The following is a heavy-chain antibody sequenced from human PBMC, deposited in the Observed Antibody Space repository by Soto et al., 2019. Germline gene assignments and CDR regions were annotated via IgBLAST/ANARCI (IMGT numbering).Heavy chain of an antibody. CDR2: INSDGSST. D-gene: IGHD1-26*01. CDR3: ASCQSGSLYHYYSGMDV. J-gene: IGHJ6*01. Sequence: GGSLRLSCAASGFTFSSYWMHWVRQAPGKGLVWVSRINSDGSSTSYADSVKGRFTISRDNAKNTLYLQMNSLRAEDTAVYYCASCQSGSLYHYYSGMDVWEQEATLNVST. CDR1: GFTFSSYW. V-gene: IGHV3-74*01.